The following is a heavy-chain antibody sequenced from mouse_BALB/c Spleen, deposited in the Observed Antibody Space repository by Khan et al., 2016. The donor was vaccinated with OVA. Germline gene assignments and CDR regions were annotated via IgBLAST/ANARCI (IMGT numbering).Heavy chain of an antibody. CDR3: VRWAMDY. J-gene: IGHJ4*01. V-gene: IGHV5-15*02. Sequence: EVELVESGGGLVQPGGSRKLSCAASGFTFSDYGMAWVRQAPGKGPEWVAFISSLAYSIYYADTVTGRFTISRENAKNTLYLEMSSLRSEDTAFYFCVRWAMDYWGQGTSVTVSS. CDR1: GFTFSDYG. CDR2: ISSLAYSI.